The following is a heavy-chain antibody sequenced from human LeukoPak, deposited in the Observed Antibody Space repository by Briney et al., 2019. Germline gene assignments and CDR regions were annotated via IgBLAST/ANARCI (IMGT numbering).Heavy chain of an antibody. CDR2: NTTRSSYI. CDR1: GFTFRSYS. V-gene: IGHV3-21*01. J-gene: IGHJ5*02. CDR3: ARDPAAAGSVWLDP. Sequence: GGSLRLSCAASGFTFRSYSMNWVRQAPGKGLEWVSSNTTRSSYIYYADSVKGRFTISRDDAKSSLYLQMSSLRAEDTAVYYCARDPAAAGSVWLDPWGQGILVTVSS. D-gene: IGHD6-13*01.